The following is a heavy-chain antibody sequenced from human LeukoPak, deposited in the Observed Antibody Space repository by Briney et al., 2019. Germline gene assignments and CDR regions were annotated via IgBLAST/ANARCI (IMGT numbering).Heavy chain of an antibody. CDR2: INRSGST. Sequence: SETLSLTCAVYGGSFSGYYWSWIRQPPGKGLEWIGEINRSGSTNYNPSLKSRVTISVDTSKNQFSLKLGSVTAADTAVYYCARQGRNRDFCSSISCHYFDFWGQGALATVSS. CDR3: ARQGRNRDFCSSISCHYFDF. J-gene: IGHJ4*02. D-gene: IGHD2-2*01. V-gene: IGHV4-34*01. CDR1: GGSFSGYY.